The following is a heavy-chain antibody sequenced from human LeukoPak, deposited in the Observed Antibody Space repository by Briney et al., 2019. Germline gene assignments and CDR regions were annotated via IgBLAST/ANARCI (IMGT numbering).Heavy chain of an antibody. D-gene: IGHD3-10*01. V-gene: IGHV3-30*03. CDR1: GFTFSSYG. CDR2: ISYDGSNK. Sequence: GRSLRLSCAASGFTFSSYGMHWVRQAPGKGLEWVAVISYDGSNKYYADSVKGRFTISRDNSKNTLYLQMNSLRAEDTAVYYCARERFGELLEAIDYWGQGTLVTVSS. J-gene: IGHJ4*02. CDR3: ARERFGELLEAIDY.